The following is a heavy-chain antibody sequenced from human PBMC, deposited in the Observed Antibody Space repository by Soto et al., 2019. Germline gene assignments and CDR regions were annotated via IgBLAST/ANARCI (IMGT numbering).Heavy chain of an antibody. CDR1: GGSISSSSYY. J-gene: IGHJ3*02. Sequence: PSETLSLTCTVSGGSISSSSYYWGWIRQPPGKGLEWIGSIYYSGSTYYNPSLKSRVTISVDTSKNQFSLKLSSVTAADTAVYYCARERDYSNYVFAFDIWGQGTMVTVSS. D-gene: IGHD4-4*01. CDR3: ARERDYSNYVFAFDI. V-gene: IGHV4-39*07. CDR2: IYYSGST.